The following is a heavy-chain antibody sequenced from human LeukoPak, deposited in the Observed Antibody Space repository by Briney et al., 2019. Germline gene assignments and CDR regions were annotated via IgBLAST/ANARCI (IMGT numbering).Heavy chain of an antibody. CDR2: ISFDGINK. D-gene: IGHD6-19*01. V-gene: IGHV3-30*04. Sequence: GRSLRLSCAASGFTFNTYALHWVRQAPGKGLGWVAVISFDGINKYYADSVKGRFTLSSDNSKNTLSLQMNSLRAGDTAVYYCARAALSSGWKAGVNYWGQGTLVTVSS. J-gene: IGHJ4*02. CDR3: ARAALSSGWKAGVNY. CDR1: GFTFNTYA.